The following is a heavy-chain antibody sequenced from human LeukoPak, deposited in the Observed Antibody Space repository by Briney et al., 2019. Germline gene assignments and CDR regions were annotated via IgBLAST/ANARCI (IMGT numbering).Heavy chain of an antibody. D-gene: IGHD3-22*01. V-gene: IGHV4-59*01. Sequence: SETLSLTCTVAGGSISSYYWSWIRPPPGKGLEWIGYIYYSGSTNYNPSLKSRVIISVDTSKNQFSLRLSAVTAADTAVYYCARVTGYMIQDYFDYWGQGTLVTVSS. CDR2: IYYSGST. CDR3: ARVTGYMIQDYFDY. J-gene: IGHJ4*02. CDR1: GGSISSYY.